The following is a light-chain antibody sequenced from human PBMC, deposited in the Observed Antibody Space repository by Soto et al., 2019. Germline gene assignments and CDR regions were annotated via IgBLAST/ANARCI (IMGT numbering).Light chain of an antibody. J-gene: IGKJ5*01. CDR2: DAS. Sequence: EIVMTQFPATLSVSPGERATFSCRASQVFGSSLAWYQQKPGQAPRLLIYDASTRATGIPARFSGSGSGTEFSLTISSLQSEDSAVYYCQQRSNWPPITFGQGTRLEIK. V-gene: IGKV3-15*01. CDR3: QQRSNWPPIT. CDR1: QVFGSS.